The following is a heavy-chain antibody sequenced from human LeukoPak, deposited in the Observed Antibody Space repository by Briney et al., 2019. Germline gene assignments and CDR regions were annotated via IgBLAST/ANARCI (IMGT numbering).Heavy chain of an antibody. Sequence: GGSLRLSCAASGFTFSSYAMSWVRQAPGKGLEWVSAISGSGGSTYYADSVKGRFTISRDNSKNTLYLQMNSLRAEDTAVYYCAKDAVKYYYDSSGYYYDYWGQGTLVTVSS. J-gene: IGHJ4*02. V-gene: IGHV3-23*01. CDR3: AKDAVKYYYDSSGYYYDY. CDR2: ISGSGGST. CDR1: GFTFSSYA. D-gene: IGHD3-22*01.